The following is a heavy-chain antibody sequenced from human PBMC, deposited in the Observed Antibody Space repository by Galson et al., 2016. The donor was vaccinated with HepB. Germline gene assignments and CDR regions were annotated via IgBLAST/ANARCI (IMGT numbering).Heavy chain of an antibody. CDR2: IYYSGTT. CDR1: GGSIISNGYY. CDR3: ARRNVAPFDF. Sequence: ETLSLTCTVSGGSIISNGYYWGWVRQPPGKGLEWIGSIYYSGTTYYNSSLKSRVTMSVDTSTNQFSLKLASVTAADTAVYYCARRNVAPFDFWGQGTLVTVSS. D-gene: IGHD2-8*01. J-gene: IGHJ4*02. V-gene: IGHV4-39*01.